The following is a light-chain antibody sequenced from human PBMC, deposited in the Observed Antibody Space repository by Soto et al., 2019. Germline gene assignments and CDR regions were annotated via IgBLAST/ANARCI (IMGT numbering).Light chain of an antibody. J-gene: IGKJ1*01. CDR3: QKYDSAPRT. CDR1: QGISNY. V-gene: IGKV1-27*01. Sequence: DIQVTQSPGSLSASVGEGVTITCRASQGISNYLAWYQQKPGKVPKLLIYAASTLQSGVPSRFSGSGSGTDFTLTISNLQPEDVATYYCQKYDSAPRTFGQGTKVDIK. CDR2: AAS.